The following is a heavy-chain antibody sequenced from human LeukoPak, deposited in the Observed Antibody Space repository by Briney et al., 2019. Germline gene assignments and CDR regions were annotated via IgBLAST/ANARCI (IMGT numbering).Heavy chain of an antibody. V-gene: IGHV3-23*01. CDR1: GFTFSSYA. Sequence: GGSLRLSCAASGFTFSSYAMSWVRQAPGKGLEWVSAISGSGGSTYYADSVKGRFTISRDNSKDTLYLQMNSLRAEDTAVYYCAKDSAETITMVRGVTFDYWGQGTLVTVSS. CDR2: ISGSGGST. J-gene: IGHJ4*02. CDR3: AKDSAETITMVRGVTFDY. D-gene: IGHD3-10*01.